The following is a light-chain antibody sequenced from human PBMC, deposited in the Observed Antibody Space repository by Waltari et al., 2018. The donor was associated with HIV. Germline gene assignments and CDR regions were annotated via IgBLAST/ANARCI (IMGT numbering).Light chain of an antibody. CDR1: QRISTN. CDR2: SAS. V-gene: IGKV3-15*01. Sequence: VMTQSPATLSVSPGDRATLSCKTSQRISTNLAWYQQKPCQVPRLLIYSASTRATGIPDRFSGSTSGTDFTLTISSLQSEDSAVYYCQQYNNWPFTFGPGTRLEIK. J-gene: IGKJ3*01. CDR3: QQYNNWPFT.